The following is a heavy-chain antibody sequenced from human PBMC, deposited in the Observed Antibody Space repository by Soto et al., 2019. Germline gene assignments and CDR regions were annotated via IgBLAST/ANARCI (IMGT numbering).Heavy chain of an antibody. CDR1: GGSINSRYW. V-gene: IGHV4-4*02. CDR3: ARDQNGSGNYYTRYFDY. J-gene: IGHJ4*02. CDR2: IYHSGST. D-gene: IGHD3-10*01. Sequence: SATLSLTCAVSGGSINSRYWWSWVRQSPGKGLEWIGEIYHSGSTNYNPSLKSRVTISVDKSKNQFSLNLSSVTAADTAVYYCARDQNGSGNYYTRYFDYWGQGTLVTVS.